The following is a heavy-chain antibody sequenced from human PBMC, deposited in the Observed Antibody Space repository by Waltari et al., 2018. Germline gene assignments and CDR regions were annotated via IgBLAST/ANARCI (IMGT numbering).Heavy chain of an antibody. D-gene: IGHD2-15*01. CDR1: GGSISSSSYY. J-gene: IGHJ4*02. CDR2: IYYSGST. V-gene: IGHV4-39*07. CDR3: ARGTGLVAANFDY. Sequence: QLQLQESGPGLVKPSETLSLTCTVSGGSISSSSYYWGWVRQPPGKGLEWIGSIYYSGSTYYNPSLKSRVTISVDTSKNQFSLKLSSVTAADTAVYYCARGTGLVAANFDYWGQGTLVTVSS.